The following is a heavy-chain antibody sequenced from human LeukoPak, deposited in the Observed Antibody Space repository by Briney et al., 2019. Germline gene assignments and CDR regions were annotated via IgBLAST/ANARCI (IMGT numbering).Heavy chain of an antibody. V-gene: IGHV4-38-2*02. CDR1: GYSLSSGYY. D-gene: IGHD6-13*01. CDR2: VDHSGGT. J-gene: IGHJ5*02. CDR3: AIAAAGSNNWFDP. Sequence: SETLSLTCTVSGYSLSSGYYWGWIRQPPGKGLEWIGSVDHSGGTYYNPSLKSRVTASVDTSKNQFSLKLSSVTAADTAVYYCAIAAAGSNNWFDPWGQGTLVTVSS.